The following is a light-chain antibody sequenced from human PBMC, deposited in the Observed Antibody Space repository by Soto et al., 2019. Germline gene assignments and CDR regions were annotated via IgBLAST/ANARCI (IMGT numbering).Light chain of an antibody. CDR2: GAS. CDR3: QQYDNSPIT. J-gene: IGKJ5*01. Sequence: PCERASLSCGASQSISSSFLAWYQQKPGQAPRLLIYGASSRATGIPDRFSGTGSETDFTLTISRLEPEDFAVYYCQQYDNSPITFGQGTRLEIK. CDR1: QSISSSF. V-gene: IGKV3-20*01.